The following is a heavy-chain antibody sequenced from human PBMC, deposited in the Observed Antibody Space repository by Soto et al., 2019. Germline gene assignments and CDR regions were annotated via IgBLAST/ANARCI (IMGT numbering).Heavy chain of an antibody. CDR1: GFIFTDYA. Sequence: EMQLLESGGGLVQLGGSLRLSCAASGFIFTDYAMTWVRQAPGKGLEWVSGLSGSGGDTYYADSVKGRFTVSRDNSRNTLYLQMHRLRAEDKAVYYCAKDFLQDWGPDYHYGMDVWGQGTTVTVSS. D-gene: IGHD7-27*01. J-gene: IGHJ6*02. V-gene: IGHV3-23*01. CDR2: LSGSGGDT. CDR3: AKDFLQDWGPDYHYGMDV.